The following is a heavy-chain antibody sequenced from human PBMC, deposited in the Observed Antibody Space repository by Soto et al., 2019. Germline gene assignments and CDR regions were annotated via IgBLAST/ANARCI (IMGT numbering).Heavy chain of an antibody. CDR2: ISGSGGST. Sequence: PGGSLRLSCAASGFTFSSYAMSWVRQAPGKGLEWVSAISGSGGSTYYADSVKGRFTISRDNSKNTLYLQMNSLRAEDTAVYYCARDPRDFDAFHIWGQGTMVTVSS. V-gene: IGHV3-23*01. J-gene: IGHJ3*02. CDR3: ARDPRDFDAFHI. CDR1: GFTFSSYA.